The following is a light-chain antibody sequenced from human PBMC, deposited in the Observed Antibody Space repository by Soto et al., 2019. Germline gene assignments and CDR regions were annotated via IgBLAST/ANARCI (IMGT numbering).Light chain of an antibody. V-gene: IGLV2-14*01. J-gene: IGLJ1*01. CDR1: SSDVGGYNY. CDR2: DVS. CDR3: ISYTISSTLYV. Sequence: QSVLTQPASVSGSPGQSITISCTGTSSDVGGYNYVSWYQQHPGKAPKLMIYDVSNRPSGVSNRFSGSKSGNTASLTISGLQAEDEADYYCISYTISSTLYVFGTGTKLTVL.